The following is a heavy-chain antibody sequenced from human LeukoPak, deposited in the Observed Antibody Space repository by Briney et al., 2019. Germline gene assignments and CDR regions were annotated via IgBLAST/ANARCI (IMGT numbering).Heavy chain of an antibody. CDR3: ARDQRQGFWSENWFGP. J-gene: IGHJ5*02. CDR1: GGSTSPYY. V-gene: IGHV4-59*01. CDR2: IYHSGST. Sequence: SETLSLTCTVSGGSTSPYYWSWIRQPPGKGLEWIGYIYHSGSTSYNPSLKSRVTISVDTSKNQFSLKLTSVTAADTAVYYCARDQRQGFWSENWFGPWGQGTLVTVSS. D-gene: IGHD3-3*01.